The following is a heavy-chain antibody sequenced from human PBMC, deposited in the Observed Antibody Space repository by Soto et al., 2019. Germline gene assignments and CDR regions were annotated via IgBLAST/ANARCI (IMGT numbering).Heavy chain of an antibody. J-gene: IGHJ6*02. V-gene: IGHV1-8*01. CDR3: ATTRAVIGDYYDGMYV. CDR2: MNPNSGNT. CDR1: GYNFTSYD. Sequence: QVQLVQSGAEVKKPGASVKVSCKASGYNFTSYDINWVRQATGQGLEWMGWMNPNSGNTGYAQKFQGRVTMTRNTSISTAYMELSSLRAEDTAVYYCATTRAVIGDYYDGMYVWGQGTTVTVSS. D-gene: IGHD3-16*02.